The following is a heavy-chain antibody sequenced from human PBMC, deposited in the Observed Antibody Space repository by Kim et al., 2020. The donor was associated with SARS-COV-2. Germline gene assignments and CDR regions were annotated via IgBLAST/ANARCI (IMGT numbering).Heavy chain of an antibody. V-gene: IGHV4-39*01. CDR2: IYYSGST. Sequence: SETLSLTCTVSGGSISSSSYYWGWIRQPPGKGLEWIGSIYYSGSTYYNPSLKSRVTISVDTSKNQFSLKLSSVTAADTAVYYCARVRGIAVAGTLYWGQGTLVTVSS. D-gene: IGHD6-19*01. CDR3: ARVRGIAVAGTLY. J-gene: IGHJ4*02. CDR1: GGSISSSSYY.